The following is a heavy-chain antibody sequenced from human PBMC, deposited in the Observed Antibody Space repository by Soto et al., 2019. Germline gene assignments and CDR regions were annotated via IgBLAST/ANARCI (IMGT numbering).Heavy chain of an antibody. CDR2: INPSGGST. V-gene: IGHV1-46*01. D-gene: IGHD5-12*01. CDR1: GYTFTSHY. CDR3: ARVGYNSWGGFYFDY. J-gene: IGHJ4*02. Sequence: GASVKVSCKASGYTFTSHYIHWVRQAPGQGLEWMGIINPSGGSTSYAQKFQGRVTTTRDTSTSTVYMELSSLRSEDTAVYYCARVGYNSWGGFYFDYWGQGTLVTVSS.